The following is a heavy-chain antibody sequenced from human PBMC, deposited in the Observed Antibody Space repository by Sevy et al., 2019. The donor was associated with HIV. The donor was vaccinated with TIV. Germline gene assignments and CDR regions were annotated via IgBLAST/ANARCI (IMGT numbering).Heavy chain of an antibody. CDR2: ISSSSSYI. J-gene: IGHJ4*02. CDR3: ASSPAWQLVREYYFDY. CDR1: GFTFSSYS. Sequence: GGSLRLSCAASGFTFSSYSMNWVRQAPGKGLEWVSSISSSSSYIYYADSVKGRFTISRDNAKNSLYLQMNSLRAEDTAVYYCASSPAWQLVREYYFDYWGQGTLVTVSS. V-gene: IGHV3-21*01. D-gene: IGHD6-6*01.